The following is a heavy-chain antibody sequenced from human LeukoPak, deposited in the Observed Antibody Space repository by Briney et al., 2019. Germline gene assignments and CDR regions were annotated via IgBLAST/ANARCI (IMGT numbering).Heavy chain of an antibody. CDR1: GGSISSGGYY. CDR3: ARDVVPAAMGTFGY. D-gene: IGHD2-2*01. V-gene: IGHV4-31*03. Sequence: PSETLSLTCTVSGGSISSGGYYWSWIRQHPGKGLGWIGYIYYSGSTYYNPSLKSRVTISVDTSKNQFSLKLSSVTAADTAVYYCARDVVPAAMGTFGYWGRGTLVTVSS. J-gene: IGHJ4*02. CDR2: IYYSGST.